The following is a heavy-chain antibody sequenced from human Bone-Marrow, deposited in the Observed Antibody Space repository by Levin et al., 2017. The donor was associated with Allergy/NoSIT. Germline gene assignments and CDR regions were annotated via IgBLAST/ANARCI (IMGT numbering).Heavy chain of an antibody. CDR2: IYYNGRS. V-gene: IGHV4-59*03. CDR1: GGSISGYY. CDR3: AGLCGGDRDNYHYYGMDV. Sequence: SETLSLTCTVSGGSISGYYWSWIRQPPGKGLEWIGFIYYNGRSDYNPSLKSRVTISVDTSKNEFSLRLSSVTAADTAVYYCAGLCGGDRDNYHYYGMDVWGQGTTVTVSS. D-gene: IGHD2-21*02. J-gene: IGHJ6*02.